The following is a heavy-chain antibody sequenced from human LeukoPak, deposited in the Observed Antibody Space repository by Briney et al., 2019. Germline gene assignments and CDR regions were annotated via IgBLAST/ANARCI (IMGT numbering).Heavy chain of an antibody. CDR3: ARDFSSVPGTEPPNWYFDL. CDR1: GYTFTSYY. V-gene: IGHV1-46*01. D-gene: IGHD3-10*02. CDR2: INPSGGST. J-gene: IGHJ2*01. Sequence: GASVKVSCKASGYTFTSYYMHWVRQAPGQGLEWMGIINPSGGSTSYAQKFQGRVTMTRDTSTSTVYMELSSLRSEDTAVYYCARDFSSVPGTEPPNWYFDLWGRGTLVTVSS.